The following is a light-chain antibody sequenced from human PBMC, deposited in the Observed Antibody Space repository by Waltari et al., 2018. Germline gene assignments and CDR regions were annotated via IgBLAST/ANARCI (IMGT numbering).Light chain of an antibody. CDR3: QQCYTFPYT. CDR2: WAS. J-gene: IGKJ2*01. CDR1: QSVLSRSNNKNY. V-gene: IGKV4-1*01. Sequence: VLTQSPASLAVPLGERDTTNRTPSQSVLSRSNNKNYLGWYQQKPGQPPKLLITWASTRESAVPDRFSGSGSGTDFTLTISGLQAEDVAVYFCQQCYTFPYTFGQGTQLEIK.